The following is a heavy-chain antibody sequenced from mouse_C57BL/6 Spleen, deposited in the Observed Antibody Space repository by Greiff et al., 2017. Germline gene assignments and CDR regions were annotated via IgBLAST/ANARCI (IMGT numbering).Heavy chain of an antibody. CDR1: GYTFTSYW. J-gene: IGHJ1*03. D-gene: IGHD1-1*01. V-gene: IGHV1-5*01. CDR2: IYPGNSDN. Sequence: EVQLQQSGTVLARPGASVKMSCKTSGYTFTSYWMHWVKQRPGQGLEWIGAIYPGNSDNSYNQKFKGKANLTAVTAASTAYMELSSLTNEDSAVYYCTRETGSRYFDVWGTGTTVTVSS. CDR3: TRETGSRYFDV.